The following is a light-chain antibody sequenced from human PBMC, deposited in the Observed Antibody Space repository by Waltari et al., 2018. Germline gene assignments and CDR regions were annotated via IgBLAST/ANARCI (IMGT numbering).Light chain of an antibody. J-gene: IGLJ3*02. CDR3: CSYAGSAIWV. CDR1: SSDVGSYNL. CDR2: EDN. Sequence: QSALTQPASVSGSPGQSITISCTGTSSDVGSYNLVSWYQQHPGKAPKLMIYEDNKRPSGFSNLFSGSMSGNTASLTISGLQAEDEADDYCCSYAGSAIWVFGGGTKLTVL. V-gene: IGLV2-23*01.